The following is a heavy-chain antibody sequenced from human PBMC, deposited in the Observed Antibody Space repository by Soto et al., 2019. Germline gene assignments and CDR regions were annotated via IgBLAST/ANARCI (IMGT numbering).Heavy chain of an antibody. V-gene: IGHV3-74*01. CDR2: INSDGSST. J-gene: IGHJ6*02. CDR1: GSTFSNDW. CDR3: ARDRSYSLDV. Sequence: EVQLVESGGGLLQPGGSLRLSCAVSGSTFSNDWMHWVRQAPGKGLVWVSHINSDGSSTNYGDFVKGRFTIARDNAKNTVYLQMSSLRAEDTAVYYCARDRSYSLDVWGQGTTVTVSS.